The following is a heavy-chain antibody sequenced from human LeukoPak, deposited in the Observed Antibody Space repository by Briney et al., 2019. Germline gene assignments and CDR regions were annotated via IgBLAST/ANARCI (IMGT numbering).Heavy chain of an antibody. Sequence: PSETLSLTCAVSGGSISTNNWWSWVRQPPGKGLEWIGEIYHTGSTNYSPSLRSRVTMSIDKSNNQFSLNLNSVTAADTAVYYCARVFRIAAAGGMDVWGQGTTVTVSS. CDR1: GGSISTNNW. CDR3: ARVFRIAAAGGMDV. J-gene: IGHJ6*02. V-gene: IGHV4-4*02. CDR2: IYHTGST. D-gene: IGHD6-13*01.